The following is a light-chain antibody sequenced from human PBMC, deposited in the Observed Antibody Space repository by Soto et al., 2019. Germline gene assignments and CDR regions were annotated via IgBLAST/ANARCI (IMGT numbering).Light chain of an antibody. CDR2: DTS. J-gene: IGKJ5*01. CDR3: QQYSNWPPIT. V-gene: IGKV3-15*01. CDR1: QSVSIH. Sequence: ETVMTQSSGTLCESLVERHTLSCRASQSVSIHLAWYQQKPGQAPRLLIYDTSTRATGIPARFSGSGSGTEFTLTISSLQSEDFAVYYCQQYSNWPPITVGQGKRLEIK.